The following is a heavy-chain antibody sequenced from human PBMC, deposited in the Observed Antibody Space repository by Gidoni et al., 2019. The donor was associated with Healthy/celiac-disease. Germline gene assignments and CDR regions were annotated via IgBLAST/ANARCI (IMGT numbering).Heavy chain of an antibody. CDR2: ISCDGGST. CDR1: GFTFDEYT. Sequence: EVQLVESGGVVVQPGGSLRLLCAASGFTFDEYTMHRVRQAPGKGLAWVSLISCDGGSTYYADSVKGRFTISRDNSKNSLYLQMNSLRTEDTALYYCAKAWSYGQFDYWGQGTLVTVSS. CDR3: AKAWSYGQFDY. D-gene: IGHD5-18*01. V-gene: IGHV3-43*01. J-gene: IGHJ4*02.